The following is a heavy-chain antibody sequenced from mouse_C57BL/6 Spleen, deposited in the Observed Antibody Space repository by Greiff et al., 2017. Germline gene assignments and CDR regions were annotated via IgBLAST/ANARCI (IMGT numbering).Heavy chain of an antibody. V-gene: IGHV1-42*01. J-gene: IGHJ1*03. Sequence: VQLQQSGPELVKPGASVKISCKASGYSFTGYYMNWVKQSPEKSLEWIGEINPSTGGTTYNQKFKAKATLTVDKASSTAYMQLKSLTSEDSAVYYCARGHYYGSSYGYFDVWGTGTTVTVSS. CDR3: ARGHYYGSSYGYFDV. CDR2: INPSTGGT. CDR1: GYSFTGYY. D-gene: IGHD1-1*01.